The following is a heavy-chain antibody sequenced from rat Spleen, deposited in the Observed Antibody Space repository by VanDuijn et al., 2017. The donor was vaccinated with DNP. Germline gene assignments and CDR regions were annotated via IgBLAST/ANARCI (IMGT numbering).Heavy chain of an antibody. Sequence: EVQLVESGGDLVQSGRSLKLSCAASGFTFSDYNMAWVRQAPKKGLEWVATIIYDGTRTYYRDSVKGRFTISRDNTKSTLYLQMDSLRSEDTATYYCTRAEGTGFPYWGQGTLVSVSS. V-gene: IGHV5S10*01. CDR1: GFTFSDYN. J-gene: IGHJ3*01. CDR3: TRAEGTGFPY. D-gene: IGHD1-11*01. CDR2: IIYDGTRT.